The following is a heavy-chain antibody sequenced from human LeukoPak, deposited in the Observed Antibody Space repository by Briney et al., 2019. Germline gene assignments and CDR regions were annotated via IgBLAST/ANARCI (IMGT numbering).Heavy chain of an antibody. CDR2: IIPILGIA. V-gene: IGHV1-69*04. D-gene: IGHD6-13*01. CDR1: GGTFSSYA. CDR3: ARSPPPRYSSISDY. J-gene: IGHJ4*02. Sequence: SVKVSCKASGGTFSSYAISWVRQAPGQGLEWMGRIIPILGIASYAQKFQGRVTITADKSTSTAYMELSSLRSEDTAVYYCARSPPPRYSSISDYWGQGTLVTVSS.